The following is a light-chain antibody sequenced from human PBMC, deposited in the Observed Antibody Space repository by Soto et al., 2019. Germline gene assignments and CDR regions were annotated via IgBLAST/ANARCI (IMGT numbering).Light chain of an antibody. CDR3: QQYNNWPPYT. J-gene: IGKJ2*01. CDR2: GAS. Sequence: EIVMPQSPAPLSVSPGERVTLSCRASQSVTSTLAWYQQRPGQAPRLLIYGASTSATGITARFSGSGSGTEFTHTISSLQSADFAVYAGQQYNNWPPYTFGQRTKLEIK. CDR1: QSVTST. V-gene: IGKV3-15*01.